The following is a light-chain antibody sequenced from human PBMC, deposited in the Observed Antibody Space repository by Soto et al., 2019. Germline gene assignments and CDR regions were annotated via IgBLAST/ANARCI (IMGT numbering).Light chain of an antibody. CDR2: DVT. V-gene: IGLV2-14*01. CDR3: SSYTSSRTVV. J-gene: IGLJ3*02. CDR1: SSDVGAYNY. Sequence: QSALTQPASVSGSPGQSVTISCSGSSSDVGAYNYVSWYQRHPGKAPKLMIYDVTNRPSGVSNRFSGSKSGNTASLTISGLQAEDAADYFCSSYTSSRTVVFGGGTKLTVL.